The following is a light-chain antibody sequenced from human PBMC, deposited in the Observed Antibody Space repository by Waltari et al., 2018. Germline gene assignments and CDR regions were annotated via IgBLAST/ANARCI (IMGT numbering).Light chain of an antibody. V-gene: IGKV3-20*01. J-gene: IGKJ1*01. CDR1: QNVSSSY. CDR3: QQYGSSPWP. CDR2: GAS. Sequence: EIVLTQSPGTLSLSPGERATLPCRASQNVSSSYLAWYQQKPGQAPRLLIYGASSRATGIPDRFSGSGSGTDFTLTISRLEPEDFAVYYCQQYGSSPWPFGQGTKVEIK.